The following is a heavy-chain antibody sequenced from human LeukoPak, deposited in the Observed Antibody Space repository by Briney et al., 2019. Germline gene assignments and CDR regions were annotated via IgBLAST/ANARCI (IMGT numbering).Heavy chain of an antibody. CDR3: ARTRDGYIHDI. CDR1: GFTFSSYG. D-gene: IGHD5-24*01. J-gene: IGHJ3*02. V-gene: IGHV3-33*01. CDR2: IWYDGSNK. Sequence: PGGSLRLSCAASGFTFSSYGMHWVRQAPGKGLEWVAVIWYDGSNKYYADSVKGRFTISRDNSKNTLYLQMNSLRAEDTAVYYCARTRDGYIHDIWGQGTMVTVSS.